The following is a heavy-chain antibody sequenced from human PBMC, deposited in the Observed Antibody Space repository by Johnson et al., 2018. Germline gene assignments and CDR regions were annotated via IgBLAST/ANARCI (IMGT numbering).Heavy chain of an antibody. J-gene: IGHJ5*02. CDR1: GFTFNSYA. CDR2: ISGSGSST. Sequence: EVQLVESGGGLVQPGGSLRLSCAASGFTFNSYAMNWVRQAPGKGLEWVSAISGSGSSTYYADSVKGRFTISRDNSKNTIHLQMNSLRAEDTAVYYWAKEGVGFGSGYYHKWFDPWGQGTLVTVSS. CDR3: AKEGVGFGSGYYHKWFDP. V-gene: IGHV3-23*04. D-gene: IGHD3-3*01.